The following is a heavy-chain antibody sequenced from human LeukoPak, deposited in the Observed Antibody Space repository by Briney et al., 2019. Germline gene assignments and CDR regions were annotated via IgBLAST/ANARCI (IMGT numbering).Heavy chain of an antibody. D-gene: IGHD4-23*01. J-gene: IGHJ4*02. Sequence: GGSLRLSCAASGFTFSSYGMHWVRQAPGKGLEWVAVISYDGSNKYYADSVKGRFTISRDNSKNTLYLQMNSLRAEDTAVYYCAKGPRSYGGKFDYWGQGTLVTVSS. CDR1: GFTFSSYG. CDR2: ISYDGSNK. V-gene: IGHV3-30*18. CDR3: AKGPRSYGGKFDY.